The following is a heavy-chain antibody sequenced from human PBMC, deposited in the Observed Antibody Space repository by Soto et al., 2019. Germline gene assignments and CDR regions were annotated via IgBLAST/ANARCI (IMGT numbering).Heavy chain of an antibody. Sequence: LRLSCAASGFTFSSYGMHWVRQAPGKGLEWVAVIWYDGSNKYYADSVKGRFTISRDNSKNTLYLQMNSLRAEDTAVYYCARDQLVGYYGSSGYYCGCDYWGQGTQVTVSS. D-gene: IGHD3-22*01. CDR3: ARDQLVGYYGSSGYYCGCDY. V-gene: IGHV3-33*01. J-gene: IGHJ4*02. CDR2: IWYDGSNK. CDR1: GFTFSSYG.